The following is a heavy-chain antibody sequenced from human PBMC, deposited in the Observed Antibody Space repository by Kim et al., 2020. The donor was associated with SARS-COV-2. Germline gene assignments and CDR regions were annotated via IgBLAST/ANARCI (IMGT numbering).Heavy chain of an antibody. D-gene: IGHD2-21*01. CDR2: IYSGGST. J-gene: IGHJ6*02. V-gene: IGHV3-53*01. CDR1: GFTVSSNY. Sequence: GGSLSLSCAASGFTVSSNYRSWVRQAPGKGLEWVSVIYSGGSTYYADSVKGRFTISRDNSKNTLYLQMNSLRAEDTAVYYCASFFVADDYYYYYGMDVWGQGTTVTVSS. CDR3: ASFFVADDYYYYYGMDV.